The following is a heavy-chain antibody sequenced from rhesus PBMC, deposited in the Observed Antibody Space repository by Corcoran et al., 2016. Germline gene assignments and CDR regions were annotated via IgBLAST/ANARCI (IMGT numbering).Heavy chain of an antibody. CDR3: AKPASIAGKTGFDY. D-gene: IGHD1-20*01. V-gene: IGHV4-143*01. Sequence: QVQLQESGPGLVKPSETLSLTCTVSGGSISGYYYWSWIRQPPGKGLEWLGGINGNSASTYYNPSLKSRVTISKDTSKNQFSLKLSSVTAADTAVYYCAKPASIAGKTGFDYWGQGVLVTVSS. J-gene: IGHJ4*01. CDR1: GGSISGYYY. CDR2: INGNSAST.